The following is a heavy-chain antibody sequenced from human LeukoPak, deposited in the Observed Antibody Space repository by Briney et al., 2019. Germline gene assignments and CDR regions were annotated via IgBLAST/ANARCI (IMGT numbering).Heavy chain of an antibody. CDR3: AKSLSGYDGVDY. D-gene: IGHD5-12*01. J-gene: IGHJ4*02. CDR2: ISSSSSYI. Sequence: PGGSLRLSCAASGFTFSSYSMNWVRQAPGKGLEWVSSISSSSSYIYYADSVKGRFTISRDNAKNSLYLQMNSLRAEDTAVYYCAKSLSGYDGVDYWGQGTLVTVSS. V-gene: IGHV3-21*04. CDR1: GFTFSSYS.